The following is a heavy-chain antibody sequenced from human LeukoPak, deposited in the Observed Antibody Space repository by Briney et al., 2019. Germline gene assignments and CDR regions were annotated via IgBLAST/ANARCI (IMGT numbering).Heavy chain of an antibody. CDR3: ARGQADYYDSSGYSDAFDI. CDR1: GYTFTSYD. Sequence: ASVKVSCKASGYTFTSYDINWVRQATGQGLEWMGWMNPNSGNTGYAQKFQGRVTITRNTSISTAYMELSSLRSEDTAVYYCARGQADYYDSSGYSDAFDIWGQGTMVTVSS. V-gene: IGHV1-8*03. CDR2: MNPNSGNT. D-gene: IGHD3-22*01. J-gene: IGHJ3*02.